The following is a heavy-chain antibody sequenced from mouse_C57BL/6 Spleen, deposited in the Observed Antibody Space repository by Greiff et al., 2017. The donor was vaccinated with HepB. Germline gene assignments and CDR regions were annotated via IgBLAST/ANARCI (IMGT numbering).Heavy chain of an antibody. J-gene: IGHJ3*01. V-gene: IGHV14-1*01. CDR3: TFYDYDGTWFAY. Sequence: VQLQQSGAELVRPGASVKLSCTASGFNIKDYYMHWVKQRPEQGLEWIGRIDPEDGDTEYAPKFQGKATMTADTSSNTAYLQLSSLTSEDTAVYYCTFYDYDGTWFAYWGQGTLVTVSA. D-gene: IGHD2-4*01. CDR2: IDPEDGDT. CDR1: GFNIKDYY.